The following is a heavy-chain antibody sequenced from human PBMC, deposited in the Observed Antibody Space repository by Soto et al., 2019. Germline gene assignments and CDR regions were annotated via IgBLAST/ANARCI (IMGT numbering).Heavy chain of an antibody. CDR1: GFILRNYW. J-gene: IGHJ4*02. Sequence: GGSLRLSCADSGFILRNYWMSWVRQAPGMGLQWVASIKEDGSEKYYVDPVKGRFTISRENAKNSLYLQMNSLGAEDTAVYFCARGPPTVGSIHLVFDYWGQGNLVTVSS. CDR3: ARGPPTVGSIHLVFDY. D-gene: IGHD1-26*01. V-gene: IGHV3-7*03. CDR2: IKEDGSEK.